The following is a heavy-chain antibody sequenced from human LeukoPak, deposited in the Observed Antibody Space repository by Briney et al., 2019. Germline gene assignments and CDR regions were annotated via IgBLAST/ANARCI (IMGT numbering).Heavy chain of an antibody. J-gene: IGHJ4*02. V-gene: IGHV1-18*01. CDR3: ARGPRRVAVTGAGDY. CDR1: GYSFTSYG. Sequence: ASVRVSCKASGYSFTSYGVYWMRQAPGQGLELMGWISAYNGNTNYAQNLQGRVTLTTDTSTATAFMDLRSLTSDDTAVYYCARGPRRVAVTGAGDYWGQGTLVTVSS. CDR2: ISAYNGNT. D-gene: IGHD6-19*01.